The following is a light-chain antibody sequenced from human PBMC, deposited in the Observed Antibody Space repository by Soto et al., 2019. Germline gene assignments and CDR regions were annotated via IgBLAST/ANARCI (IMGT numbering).Light chain of an antibody. J-gene: IGKJ4*01. CDR2: GAS. Sequence: EIVLTQSPGILSLSPGDRATLSCRTSQSVNSNSLAWYQQKPGQAHRLLLYGASTRAIGIPDRFSGSGSGTDFTLTISRLEPEDFAVYYCQQYGTSPPLTFGGGTEVEIK. CDR3: QQYGTSPPLT. V-gene: IGKV3-20*01. CDR1: QSVNSNS.